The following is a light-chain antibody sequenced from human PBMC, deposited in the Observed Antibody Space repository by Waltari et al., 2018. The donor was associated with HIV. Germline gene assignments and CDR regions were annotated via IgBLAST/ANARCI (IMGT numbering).Light chain of an antibody. J-gene: IGLJ3*02. CDR1: KLEDKY. V-gene: IGLV3-1*01. CDR3: QAWDSSSWV. CDR2: QDS. Sequence: SYELTQPPSVSVSPGQTASITCSGDKLEDKYVCWYQQKPGQSPVLVIYQDSKRPSGSPGRFSGSNSGNTATLTISGTQAMDEADYYCQAWDSSSWVFGGGTKLTVL.